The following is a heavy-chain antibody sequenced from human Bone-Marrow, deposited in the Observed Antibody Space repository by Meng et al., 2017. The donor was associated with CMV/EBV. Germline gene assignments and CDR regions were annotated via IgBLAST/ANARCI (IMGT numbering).Heavy chain of an antibody. J-gene: IGHJ5*02. V-gene: IGHV1-2*02. D-gene: IGHD6-6*01. CDR3: ARGVWGIAARRGPNWFDP. Sequence: ASVKVSCKASGYTFTGYYMHWVRQAPGQGLEWMGWINPNSGGTNYAQKFQGRVTMTRDTSISTAYMELSRLRSDDTAVYYCARGVWGIAARRGPNWFDPWGQGTRLTGSS. CDR2: INPNSGGT. CDR1: GYTFTGYY.